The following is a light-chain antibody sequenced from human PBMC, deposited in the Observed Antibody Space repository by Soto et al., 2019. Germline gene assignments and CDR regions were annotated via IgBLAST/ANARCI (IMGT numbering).Light chain of an antibody. CDR1: QAISTY. CDR2: AAY. V-gene: IGKV1-27*01. CDR3: QQYGNAPLT. J-gene: IGKJ4*01. Sequence: DIQMTQAPSSLSASVGDRVTITCRARQAISTYLAWYQQKPGKVPKLLISAAYTLQSGVPPRFSGSGSGTDFTLTISSLQPEDVANYCCQQYGNAPLTFGGGTKVEIK.